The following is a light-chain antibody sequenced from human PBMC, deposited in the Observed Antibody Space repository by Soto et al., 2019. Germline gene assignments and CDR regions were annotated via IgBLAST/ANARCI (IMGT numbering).Light chain of an antibody. Sequence: EIVLTQSPGTLSLSPGERVTLSCRASQSVSSSYLAWCQQKPGQAPRLLIYGASSRATGIPDRFSGSGSGTDFTLTISRLEPEDFAVYYCQQYGSSLSITFGQGTRLENK. J-gene: IGKJ5*01. CDR1: QSVSSSY. CDR2: GAS. CDR3: QQYGSSLSIT. V-gene: IGKV3-20*01.